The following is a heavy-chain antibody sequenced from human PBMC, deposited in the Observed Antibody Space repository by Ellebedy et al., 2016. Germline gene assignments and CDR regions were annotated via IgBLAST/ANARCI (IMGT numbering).Heavy chain of an antibody. J-gene: IGHJ4*02. D-gene: IGHD1-7*01. CDR1: GFIFRNYW. Sequence: GESLKISCEASGFIFRNYWMQWVRQAPGKGPVWVSHINADATITNYADSVKGRFTISRDNAKNTLYLQMNSLRAEDTAVYYCAKLARQLDYWGQGTLVTVSS. CDR3: AKLARQLDY. CDR2: INADATIT. V-gene: IGHV3-74*01.